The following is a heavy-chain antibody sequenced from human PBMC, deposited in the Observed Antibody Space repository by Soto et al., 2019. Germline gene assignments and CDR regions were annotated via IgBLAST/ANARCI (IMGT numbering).Heavy chain of an antibody. CDR2: IIAYNGNT. J-gene: IGHJ4*02. D-gene: IGHD1-1*01. Sequence: QVQLVQSGAEVTKPGASVKVTCQASGYTPTSYGISWVRQAPGQGPEWMGWIIAYNGNTKYAQKLQGRVTMTRDTSTSTDDMELRSLRSDDTAVYYCARDAAIGRNDYWGQGTLVTVSS. CDR1: GYTPTSYG. CDR3: ARDAAIGRNDY. V-gene: IGHV1-18*01.